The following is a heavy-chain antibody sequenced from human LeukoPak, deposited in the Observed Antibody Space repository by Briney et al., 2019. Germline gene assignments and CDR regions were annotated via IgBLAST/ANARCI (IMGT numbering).Heavy chain of an antibody. Sequence: GGSLRLSCAASGFTFSSYSMNWVRQAPGKGLEWVSSISSSSSYIYYADSVKGQFTISRDNAKNSLYLQMNSLRAEDTAVYYCAREAMVRGVIGYWGQGTLVTVSS. CDR2: ISSSSSYI. V-gene: IGHV3-21*01. D-gene: IGHD3-10*01. J-gene: IGHJ4*02. CDR3: AREAMVRGVIGY. CDR1: GFTFSSYS.